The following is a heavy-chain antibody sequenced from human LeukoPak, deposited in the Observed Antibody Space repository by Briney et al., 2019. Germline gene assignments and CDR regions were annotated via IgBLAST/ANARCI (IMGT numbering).Heavy chain of an antibody. CDR1: GYSISSGYY. CDR2: IYHSGST. V-gene: IGHV4-38-2*02. D-gene: IGHD5-18*01. CDR3: ASHGYSLGY. Sequence: PSETLSLTCTVSGYSISSGYYWGWIRQPPGKGLEWIGSIYHSGSTYYNPSLKSRVTISVDTSKNQFSLKLSSVTAADTAVYYCASHGYSLGYWGQGTLVTVSS. J-gene: IGHJ4*02.